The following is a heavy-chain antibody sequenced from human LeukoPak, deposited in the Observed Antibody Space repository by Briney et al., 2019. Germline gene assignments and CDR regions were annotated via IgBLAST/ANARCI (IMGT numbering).Heavy chain of an antibody. CDR2: IYYSGST. V-gene: IGHV4-31*03. J-gene: IGHJ4*02. CDR3: ARGSSGYNYDYFDY. CDR1: GVSINSADHY. D-gene: IGHD5-24*01. Sequence: SETLSLTCTVSGVSINSADHYWSWIRQHPGKGLEWIGYIYYSGSTYYNPSLKSRVTISVDTSKNQFSLKLSSVTAADTAVYYCARGSSGYNYDYFDYWGQGTLVTVSS.